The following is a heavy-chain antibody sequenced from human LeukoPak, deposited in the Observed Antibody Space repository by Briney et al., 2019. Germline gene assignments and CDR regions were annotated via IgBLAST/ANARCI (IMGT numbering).Heavy chain of an antibody. D-gene: IGHD5-12*01. CDR3: ARVKGHDANYGMDV. CDR2: ISSSGGTI. V-gene: IGHV3-48*03. J-gene: IGHJ6*02. CDR1: GFTFSSYE. Sequence: GGSLRLSCAASGFTFSSYEMNWVRQAPGKGLEWVSYISSSGGTIYYADSVKGRFAISRDNAKNSLYLQMNSLRAEDTAVYYCARVKGHDANYGMDVWGQGTTVTVSS.